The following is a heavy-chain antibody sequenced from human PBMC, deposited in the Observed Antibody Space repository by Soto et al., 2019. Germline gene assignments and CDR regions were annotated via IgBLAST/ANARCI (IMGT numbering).Heavy chain of an antibody. CDR3: ARGDTAMPHDY. V-gene: IGHV1-69*13. Sequence: ASVKVSCKASGGTFSSYAISWVRQAPGQGLEWMGGIIPIFGTANYAQKFQGRVTITAGESTSTAYMVLSSLRSEDTAVYYCARGDTAMPHDYWGQGTLVIVSS. CDR1: GGTFSSYA. CDR2: IIPIFGTA. D-gene: IGHD5-18*01. J-gene: IGHJ4*02.